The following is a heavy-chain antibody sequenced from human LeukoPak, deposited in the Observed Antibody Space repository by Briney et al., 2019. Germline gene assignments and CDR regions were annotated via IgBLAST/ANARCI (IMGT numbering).Heavy chain of an antibody. CDR2: IHTSGST. CDR3: ARARYYYGSGSIGWFDP. CDR1: GGSISSYY. D-gene: IGHD3-10*01. Sequence: PSETLSLTCTVSGGSISSYYWIWVRQPAGKGLEWIGRIHTSGSTNYNPSLKSRITMSLDTSKNQFSLKLSSVTAADTAVYYCARARYYYGSGSIGWFDPWGQGTLVTVSS. V-gene: IGHV4-4*07. J-gene: IGHJ5*02.